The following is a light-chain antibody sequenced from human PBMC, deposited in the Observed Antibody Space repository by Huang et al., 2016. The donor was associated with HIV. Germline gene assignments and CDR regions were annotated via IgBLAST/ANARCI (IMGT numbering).Light chain of an antibody. J-gene: IGKJ5*01. CDR2: DAS. V-gene: IGKV1-33*01. CDR1: QDISNY. CDR3: QQYDSLPVT. Sequence: DIQMTQSPSSLSASVGDRVTITCQASQDISNYLSWYQQRPGKAPKLLIYDASNWETGVPSRFSGSGSGTAFTFTINGLQPEDIATYYCQQYDSLPVTFGQGTRLEIK.